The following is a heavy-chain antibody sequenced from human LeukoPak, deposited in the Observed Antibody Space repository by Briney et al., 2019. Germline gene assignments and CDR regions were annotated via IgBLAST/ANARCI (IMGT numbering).Heavy chain of an antibody. CDR3: ARDYVQSSYGMDV. J-gene: IGHJ6*02. Sequence: GGSLRLSCAASGFTFSSYSMNWVRQAPGKGLEWVSSISSSSSSYIYYADSVKGRFTISRDSAKNSLYLQMNSLRAEDTAVYYCARDYVQSSYGMDVWGQGTTVTVSS. V-gene: IGHV3-21*01. CDR2: ISSSSSSYI. CDR1: GFTFSSYS. D-gene: IGHD3-16*01.